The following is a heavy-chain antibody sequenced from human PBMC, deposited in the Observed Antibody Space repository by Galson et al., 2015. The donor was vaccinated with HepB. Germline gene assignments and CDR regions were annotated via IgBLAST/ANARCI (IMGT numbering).Heavy chain of an antibody. V-gene: IGHV1-58*01. CDR2: IVVGSGNT. J-gene: IGHJ4*02. D-gene: IGHD2-8*01. CDR3: SKDQKGQMVSF. CDR1: GFTFTSSA. Sequence: SVKVSCKASGFTFTSSAVQWVRQARGQRLEWIGWIVVGSGNTNYAQKFQERVTITRDMSTSTAYMELNSLRVEDTAVYYCSKDQKGQMVSFGGQGTLVTVSS.